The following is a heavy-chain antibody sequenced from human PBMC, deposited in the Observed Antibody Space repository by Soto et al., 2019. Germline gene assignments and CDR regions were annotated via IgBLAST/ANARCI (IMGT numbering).Heavy chain of an antibody. Sequence: GESLKISCKGSGYSFTSYWISWVRQMPGTGPEGMGLIYPGDSDTGYSPSFQGQVTISADKSISTAYLQWSSLKASDTAMYYCARKAKGGYYYDNSGPWAFDIWGQGTMVTVSS. CDR2: IYPGDSDT. CDR3: ARKAKGGYYYDNSGPWAFDI. J-gene: IGHJ3*02. CDR1: GYSFTSYW. V-gene: IGHV5-51*01. D-gene: IGHD3-22*01.